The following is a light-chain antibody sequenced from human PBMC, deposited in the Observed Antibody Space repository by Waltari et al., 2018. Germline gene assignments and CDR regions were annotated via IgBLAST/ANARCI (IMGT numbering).Light chain of an antibody. CDR3: ASYIPGSTLV. CDR1: SSDVGSYNF. V-gene: IGLV2-14*01. Sequence: QSALTQPASVSGSPGQSITISCTGSSSDVGSYNFVSWYQQFPDRAPKLLIYDVTNRPSVVSNRFSGSKSANTASLTISGLQPEDEADYYCASYIPGSTLVFGGGTKLTVL. J-gene: IGLJ3*02. CDR2: DVT.